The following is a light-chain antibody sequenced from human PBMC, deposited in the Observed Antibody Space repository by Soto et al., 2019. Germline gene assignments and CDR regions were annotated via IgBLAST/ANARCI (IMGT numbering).Light chain of an antibody. CDR2: AAY. J-gene: IGKJ4*01. CDR3: QQYNSYPRT. Sequence: DIQMTQSPSSLSASVGDRVTITCRASQDIGKFLAWFQQQPGKAPKSLIYAAYNLQSGVPSRFSGSRSGTDFTLTISALQPEDFATYYCQQYNSYPRTFGGGTKVDIK. CDR1: QDIGKF. V-gene: IGKV1-16*01.